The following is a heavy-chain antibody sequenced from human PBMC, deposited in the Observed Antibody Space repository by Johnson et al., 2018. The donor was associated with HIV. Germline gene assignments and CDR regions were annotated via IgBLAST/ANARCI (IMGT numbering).Heavy chain of an antibody. V-gene: IGHV3-66*04. J-gene: IGHJ3*02. CDR2: IYSGGST. Sequence: VQLVQSGGGLVQPGGSLRLSCAASGFTVSSNYMSWVRQAPGKGLEWVSVIYSGGSTYYADSVKGRFTISRDNAKNSMYLQMNSLIAEDTAVYYCARHQVVDDAFDIWGQGTMVTVSS. CDR1: GFTVSSNY. CDR3: ARHQVVDDAFDI. D-gene: IGHD5-12*01.